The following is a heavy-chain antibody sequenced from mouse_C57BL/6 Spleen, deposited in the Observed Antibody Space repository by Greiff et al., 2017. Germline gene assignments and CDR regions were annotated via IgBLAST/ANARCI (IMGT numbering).Heavy chain of an antibody. D-gene: IGHD1-1*01. CDR3: ARWDYYGSSYWYFDV. CDR1: GYTFTSYW. J-gene: IGHJ1*03. CDR2: IDPNSGGT. V-gene: IGHV1-72*01. Sequence: VQLQQPGAELVKPGASVKLSCKASGYTFTSYWMHWVKQRPGRGLEWIGRIDPNSGGTKYNEKFKSKATLTVDKPSSTAYMQLSSLTSEDSAVYDCARWDYYGSSYWYFDVWGTGTTVTVSS.